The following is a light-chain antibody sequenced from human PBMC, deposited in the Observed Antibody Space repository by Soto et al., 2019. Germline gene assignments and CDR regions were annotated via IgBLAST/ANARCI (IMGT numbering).Light chain of an antibody. J-gene: IGLJ2*01. CDR2: RNN. CDR1: SSNIGSNY. Sequence: QSVLTQPPSASGTPGQRVTISCSGSSSNIGSNYVYWYQQLPGTAPKLLIYRNNQRPSWVPDRFSGSKSGTSASLAISGRRSEDEADYYCAAWDDSLSGVVFGGGTKLTVL. CDR3: AAWDDSLSGVV. V-gene: IGLV1-47*01.